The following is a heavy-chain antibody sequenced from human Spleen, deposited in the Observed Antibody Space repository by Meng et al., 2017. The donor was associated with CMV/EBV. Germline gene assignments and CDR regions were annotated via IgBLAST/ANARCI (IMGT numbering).Heavy chain of an antibody. CDR1: GFTFSGSA. V-gene: IGHV3-73*01. J-gene: IGHJ6*02. CDR2: IRSKANSYAT. CDR3: TRGQEGSSWYWFYYYGMDV. D-gene: IGHD6-13*01. Sequence: GGSLRLSCTASGFTFSGSAMHWVRQASGKGLEWAGRIRSKANSYATAYAASVKGRFTISRDDSKNTAYLQMNSLKTEDTAVYYCTRGQEGSSWYWFYYYGMDVWGQGTTVTVSS.